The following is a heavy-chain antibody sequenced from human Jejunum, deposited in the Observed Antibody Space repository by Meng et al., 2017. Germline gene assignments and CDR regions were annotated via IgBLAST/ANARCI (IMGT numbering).Heavy chain of an antibody. J-gene: IGHJ4*02. V-gene: IGHV3-23*01. CDR3: ARGGESSGLFASYY. CDR2: LSSSGAGT. CDR1: GFTFSTYG. D-gene: IGHD6-19*01. Sequence: GESLKISCTASGFTFSTYGMSWVRQAPGKGLAWVSALSSSGAGTYYADSVKGRFTISRDNSKNTVFLQMNSLRAEDTAVYYCARGGESSGLFASYYWGQGTLVTVSS.